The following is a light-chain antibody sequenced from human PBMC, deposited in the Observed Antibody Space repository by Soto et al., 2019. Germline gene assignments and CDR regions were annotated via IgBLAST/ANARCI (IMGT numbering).Light chain of an antibody. CDR2: AAF. CDR1: QGISSY. J-gene: IGKJ1*01. CDR3: QQLYNYPRT. Sequence: DIQMTQSPSSLSASVGDRVTITCRASQGISSYLAWYQLKPGKAPKFLIFAAFNLQGEVSSRFSASGSGTDFALTISSLQPEDSATYYCQQLYNYPRTFGQGTKVDIK. V-gene: IGKV1-9*01.